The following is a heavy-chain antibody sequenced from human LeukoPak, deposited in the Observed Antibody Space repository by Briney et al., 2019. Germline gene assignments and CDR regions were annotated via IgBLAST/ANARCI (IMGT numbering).Heavy chain of an antibody. CDR2: ISGSGDST. J-gene: IGHJ4*02. V-gene: IGHV3-23*01. CDR1: GFTFSNYA. Sequence: GGSLSLSCAASGFTFSNYAMNWIRQAAGKGLEWVSVISGSGDSTYYTDSVKGRFTISRDNSKSTLYLQMNSLRAEDTAVYYCAGDLSYNGGNTLGYFDSWGQGALVTVSS. CDR3: AGDLSYNGGNTLGYFDS. D-gene: IGHD2-8*01.